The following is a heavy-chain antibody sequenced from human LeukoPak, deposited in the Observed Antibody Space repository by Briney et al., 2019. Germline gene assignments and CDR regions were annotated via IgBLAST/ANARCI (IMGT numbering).Heavy chain of an antibody. CDR3: ARGATSSWDY. Sequence: GGSLRLSCAASGFTFRSYWMSWVRKAPGKGLEWVANINQDGSEKYFVGSVKGRFTISRDNARNSLYLQMNSLRVEDTAVYYCARGATSSWDYWGQGTLVTVSS. J-gene: IGHJ4*02. CDR1: GFTFRSYW. V-gene: IGHV3-7*03. D-gene: IGHD6-13*01. CDR2: INQDGSEK.